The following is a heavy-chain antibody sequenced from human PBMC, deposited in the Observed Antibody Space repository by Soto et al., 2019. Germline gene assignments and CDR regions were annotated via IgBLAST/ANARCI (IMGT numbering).Heavy chain of an antibody. CDR2: IYSGGAT. J-gene: IGHJ4*02. CDR1: GFTVSSNY. CDR3: ATAKLLLPWLFDY. V-gene: IGHV3-66*01. Sequence: EVQLVESGGGLVQPGGSLRLSCAASGFTVSSNYMSWVRQAPGKGLEWVSVIYSGGATNYADSVKGRFTISRDDSKHTLFLQMNSLRAEDTAVYYCATAKLLLPWLFDYWGQGTLVTVSS. D-gene: IGHD2-15*01.